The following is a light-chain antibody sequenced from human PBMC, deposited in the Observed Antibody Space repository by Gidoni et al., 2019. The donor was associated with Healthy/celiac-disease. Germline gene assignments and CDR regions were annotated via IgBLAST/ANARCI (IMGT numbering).Light chain of an antibody. V-gene: IGKV1-9*01. CDR1: QGSSSY. Sequence: GDRVTITCRASQGSSSYLAWYQQKPGKAPKLLIYAASTLQSGVPSRFSGSGSGTEFTLTTSSLQPEDFATYYCQQLNSYPLFTFGPGTKVDIK. CDR3: QQLNSYPLFT. CDR2: AAS. J-gene: IGKJ3*01.